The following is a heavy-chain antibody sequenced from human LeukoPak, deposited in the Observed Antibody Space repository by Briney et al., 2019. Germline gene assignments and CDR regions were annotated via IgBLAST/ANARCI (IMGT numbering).Heavy chain of an antibody. J-gene: IGHJ4*02. CDR1: GGSFSDHY. D-gene: IGHD1-26*01. Sequence: SETLSLTCAVYGGSFSDHYWSWIRQPPGKGLEWIGEINHSGSPNYSPSLKSRVTMSVVTSKSQFSLKLTSVTAADTAVYYCARGAYNIGGGDCFAYWGQGTLVTVSS. CDR3: ARGAYNIGGGDCFAY. CDR2: INHSGSP. V-gene: IGHV4-34*01.